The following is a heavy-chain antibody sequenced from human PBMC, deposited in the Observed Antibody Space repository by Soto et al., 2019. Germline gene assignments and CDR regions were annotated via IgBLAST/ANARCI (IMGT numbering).Heavy chain of an antibody. D-gene: IGHD6-13*01. CDR1: GGSIRSSNFF. V-gene: IGHV4-39*01. J-gene: IGHJ4*02. CDR3: ARRKGIAADRGFFDS. CDR2: VYYSDNT. Sequence: QLRLQESGPGQVKPSETLSLTCAVSGGSIRSSNFFWGWIRQPPGKGLEWIGTVYYSDNTYYKPSLNRGVTISVETSQTQFTLKLHSVTVADTAVYYCARRKGIAADRGFFDSWGQGALVTVSS.